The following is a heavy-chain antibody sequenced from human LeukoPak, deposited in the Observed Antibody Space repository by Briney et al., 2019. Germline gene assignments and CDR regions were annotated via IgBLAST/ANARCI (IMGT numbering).Heavy chain of an antibody. J-gene: IGHJ2*01. CDR2: ISAYNGNT. Sequence: GASVNVSCKASGYTFTSYGISWVRQAPGQGLEWMGWISAYNGNTNYAQKLQGRVTMTTDTSTSTAYMEPRRLRSDDRAVYYCARDRPLTYYDFWSGSTDWYFDLWGRGTLVTVSS. V-gene: IGHV1-18*01. CDR3: ARDRPLTYYDFWSGSTDWYFDL. D-gene: IGHD3-3*01. CDR1: GYTFTSYG.